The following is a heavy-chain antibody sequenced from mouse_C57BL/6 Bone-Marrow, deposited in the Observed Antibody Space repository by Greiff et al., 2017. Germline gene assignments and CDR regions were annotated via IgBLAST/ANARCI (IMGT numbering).Heavy chain of an antibody. J-gene: IGHJ2*01. D-gene: IGHD2-14*01. Sequence: EVKLMESGGDLVKPGGSLKLSCAASGFTFSSYGMSWVSQTPDKRLEWVATISSGGSYTYYPDSVKGRFTISRDNAKNTLYLQMSSLKSEDTAMYYCAREGTDYFDYWGQGTTLTVSS. CDR2: ISSGGSYT. V-gene: IGHV5-6*01. CDR1: GFTFSSYG. CDR3: AREGTDYFDY.